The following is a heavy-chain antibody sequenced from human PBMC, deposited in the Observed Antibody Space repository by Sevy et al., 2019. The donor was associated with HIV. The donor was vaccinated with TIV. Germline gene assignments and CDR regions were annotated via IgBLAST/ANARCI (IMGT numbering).Heavy chain of an antibody. J-gene: IGHJ4*02. CDR2: INTNSGAT. CDR1: GHTFTAYY. CDR3: ARRGYYYGFDY. D-gene: IGHD3-22*01. Sequence: ASVKVSCQASGHTFTAYYMHWVRQAPGQGLEWMGWINTNSGATKYAQKFQDRVTMTSDTSISTVYMDLSRLRSDDTAVYVCARRGYYYGFDYWGQGTLVTVSS. V-gene: IGHV1-2*02.